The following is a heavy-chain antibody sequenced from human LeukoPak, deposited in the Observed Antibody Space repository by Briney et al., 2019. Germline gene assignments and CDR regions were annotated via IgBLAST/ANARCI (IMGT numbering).Heavy chain of an antibody. Sequence: SQTLSLTCAVSGGSISSGGYSWSWIRQPPGKGLEWIGYIYHSGSTCYNPSLKSRVTISVDRSKNQFSLKLSSVTAADTAVYYCARLDYGGYYYYGMDVWGQGTTVTVSS. D-gene: IGHD4-17*01. J-gene: IGHJ6*02. CDR2: IYHSGST. CDR1: GGSISSGGYS. CDR3: ARLDYGGYYYYGMDV. V-gene: IGHV4-30-2*01.